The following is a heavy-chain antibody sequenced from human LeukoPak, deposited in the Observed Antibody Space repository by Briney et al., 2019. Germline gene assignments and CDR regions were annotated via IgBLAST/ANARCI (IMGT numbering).Heavy chain of an antibody. Sequence: GRSLRLSCTASGFTFGDYGMTWVRQAPGKGLEWVGFIRSKIYGGTPEYAASVKGRFTISRDDSKGIAYLQMNSLKTEDTAVYYCTRDQTPYYWGQGTLVTVSS. V-gene: IGHV3-49*04. CDR1: GFTFGDYG. CDR3: TRDQTPYY. CDR2: IRSKIYGGTP. J-gene: IGHJ4*02.